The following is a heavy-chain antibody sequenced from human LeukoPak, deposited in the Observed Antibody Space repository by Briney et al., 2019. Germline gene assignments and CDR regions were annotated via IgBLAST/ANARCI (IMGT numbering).Heavy chain of an antibody. CDR2: ISSGSSYI. J-gene: IGHJ4*02. Sequence: PGGSLRLSCAASGFTFSSYAMSWVRQAPGKGLEWVSSISSGSSYIYYADSVKGRFTISRENAKNSLYLQMDSLRAEDTAVYYCARLTGNYGDYWGQGTLVTVSS. CDR1: GFTFSSYA. CDR3: ARLTGNYGDY. D-gene: IGHD3-10*01. V-gene: IGHV3-21*01.